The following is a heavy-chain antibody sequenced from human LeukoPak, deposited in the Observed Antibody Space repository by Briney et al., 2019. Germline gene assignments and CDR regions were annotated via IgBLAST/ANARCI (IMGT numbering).Heavy chain of an antibody. V-gene: IGHV1-69*05. CDR1: GGTFSSSA. Sequence: GASVKVSCKASGGTFSSSAISWVRQAPGQGLEWMGGIIPIFGTANYAQKFQGRVTITTDESTSTAYMELSSLRSEDTAVYYCARGDTAMVRRYYYYYMDVWGKGTTVTVSS. J-gene: IGHJ6*03. D-gene: IGHD5-18*01. CDR3: ARGDTAMVRRYYYYYMDV. CDR2: IIPIFGTA.